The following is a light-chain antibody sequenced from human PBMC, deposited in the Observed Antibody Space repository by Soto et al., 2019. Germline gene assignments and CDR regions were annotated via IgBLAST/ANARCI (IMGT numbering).Light chain of an antibody. J-gene: IGLJ3*02. CDR1: SSDVGYSNH. Sequence: QSVPTQPASVSGSPGQSITISCTGASSDVGYSNHVSWYQQHPGKVPKLIIYDVNNRPSGVSDRFSGSKSGNTASLTISGLQSEDDGDYYCSSYTSTDTLVFGGGTKLTV. V-gene: IGLV2-14*01. CDR2: DVN. CDR3: SSYTSTDTLV.